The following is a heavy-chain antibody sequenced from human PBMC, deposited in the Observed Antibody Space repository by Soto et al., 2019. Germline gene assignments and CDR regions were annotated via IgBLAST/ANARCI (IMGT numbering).Heavy chain of an antibody. CDR2: INSDGSGT. CDR1: GFDFSNSW. D-gene: IGHD2-15*01. V-gene: IGHV3-74*01. Sequence: GGSLRLSCAASGFDFSNSWIHWVRQGPGKGLVWVSHINSDGSGTTYADSVKGRFTISRDNAKNTVYLQMNSLRAEDTAVYYCAKDTAYAMDVWGQGTTVTVS. J-gene: IGHJ6*02. CDR3: AKDTAYAMDV.